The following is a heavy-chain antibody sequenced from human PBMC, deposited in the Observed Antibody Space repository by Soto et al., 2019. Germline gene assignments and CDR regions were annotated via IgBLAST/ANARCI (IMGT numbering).Heavy chain of an antibody. V-gene: IGHV5-51*01. Sequence: GESLKISCNGSGYSFTSYWIGWVRQMPGKGLEWMGIIYPGDSDTRYSPSFQGQVTISADKSISTAYLQWSSLKASDTAMYYCTLQAEAAADDYWGQGTLVTVSS. CDR1: GYSFTSYW. CDR3: TLQAEAAADDY. D-gene: IGHD6-13*01. J-gene: IGHJ4*02. CDR2: IYPGDSDT.